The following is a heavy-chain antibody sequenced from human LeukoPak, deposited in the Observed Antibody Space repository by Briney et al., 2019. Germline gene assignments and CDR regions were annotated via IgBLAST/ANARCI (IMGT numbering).Heavy chain of an antibody. CDR3: ARVAVAGPDDYFDY. CDR1: GFTFSSYS. D-gene: IGHD6-19*01. J-gene: IGHJ4*02. Sequence: GGSLRLSCAASGFTFSSYSMNWVRQAPGKGLEWVSSISSSSSYIYYADSVKGRFTISRDNAENSLYLQMNGLRVEDTAVYYCARVAVAGPDDYFDYWGQGTLVTVSS. CDR2: ISSSSSYI. V-gene: IGHV3-21*01.